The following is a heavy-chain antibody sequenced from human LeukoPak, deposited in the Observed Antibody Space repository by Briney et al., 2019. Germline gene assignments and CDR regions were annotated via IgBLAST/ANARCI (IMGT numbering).Heavy chain of an antibody. CDR1: GGSISSSSYY. CDR3: ARNTASTSGYDFDY. V-gene: IGHV4-39*07. Sequence: SETLSLTCTVSGGSISSSSYYWGWIRQPPGKGLEWIGSIYYSGSTYYNPSLKSRVTISVDTSKNQFSLKLSSVTAADTAVYYCARNTASTSGYDFDYWGQGTLVTVSS. CDR2: IYYSGST. J-gene: IGHJ4*02. D-gene: IGHD5-12*01.